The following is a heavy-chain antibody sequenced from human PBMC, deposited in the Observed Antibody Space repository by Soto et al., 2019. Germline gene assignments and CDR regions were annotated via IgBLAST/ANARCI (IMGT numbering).Heavy chain of an antibody. CDR3: ARGGAMGVDY. Sequence: LACTASGFTFNTHWMHWVRQAPGKGLVWVSRIYFDGITTNYADSVKGRLTVSRDNAKNTVYLHVNTLRDEDTAVYYCARGGAMGVDYWGQGTLVTVSS. J-gene: IGHJ4*02. D-gene: IGHD1-26*01. CDR1: GFTFNTHW. V-gene: IGHV3-74*01. CDR2: IYFDGITT.